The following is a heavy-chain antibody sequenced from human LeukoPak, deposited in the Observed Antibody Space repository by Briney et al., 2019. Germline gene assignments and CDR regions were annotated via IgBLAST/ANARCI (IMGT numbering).Heavy chain of an antibody. CDR1: GFTVSSNY. CDR3: ARLAQYSSGWTRLYYFDY. CDR2: INHSGST. V-gene: IGHV4-34*01. Sequence: PGGSLRLSCAASGFTVSSNYMSWIRQPPGKGLEWIGEINHSGSTNYNPSLKSRVTISVDTSKNQFSLKLSSVTAADTAVYYCARLAQYSSGWTRLYYFDYWGQGTLVTVSS. D-gene: IGHD6-19*01. J-gene: IGHJ4*02.